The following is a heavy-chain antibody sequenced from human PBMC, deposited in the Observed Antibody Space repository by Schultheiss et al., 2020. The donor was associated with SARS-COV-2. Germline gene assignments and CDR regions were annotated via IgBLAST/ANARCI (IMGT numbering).Heavy chain of an antibody. J-gene: IGHJ3*02. Sequence: SETLSLTCAVYGGSFSGYYWSWIRQPPGKGLEWIGYIYYSGSTNYNPSLKSRVTISVDTSKNQFSLKLSSVTAADTAVYYCATAKEDAFDIWGQGTMVTVSS. CDR1: GGSFSGYY. CDR2: IYYSGST. CDR3: ATAKEDAFDI. V-gene: IGHV4-59*12.